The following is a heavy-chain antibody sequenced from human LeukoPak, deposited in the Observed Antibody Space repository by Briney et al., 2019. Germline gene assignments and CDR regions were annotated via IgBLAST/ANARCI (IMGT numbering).Heavy chain of an antibody. V-gene: IGHV3-30*02. Sequence: GRSLRLSCAASGFTLSSYGMHWVRQAPGNGLGWVAFIRYDGSNKYYADSVKGRFTISRENSENTLWLQMTSLRAEDTAVYYCAKAPVRGVISHLDYWGQGTLVTVSS. CDR2: IRYDGSNK. CDR1: GFTLSSYG. J-gene: IGHJ4*02. D-gene: IGHD3-10*01. CDR3: AKAPVRGVISHLDY.